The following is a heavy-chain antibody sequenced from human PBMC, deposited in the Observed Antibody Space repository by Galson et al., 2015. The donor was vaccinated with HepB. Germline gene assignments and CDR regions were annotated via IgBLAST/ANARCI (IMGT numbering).Heavy chain of an antibody. Sequence: ETLSLTCAVSGGSISSSNWWSWVRQPPGKGLEWIGEIYHSGSTNYNPSLKSRVTISVDKSKNQFSLKLSSVTAADTAVYYCARGGAFADSSSWIEYYYYYGMDVWGQGTTVTVSS. V-gene: IGHV4-4*02. CDR2: IYHSGST. D-gene: IGHD6-13*01. CDR1: GGSISSSNW. CDR3: ARGGAFADSSSWIEYYYYYGMDV. J-gene: IGHJ6*02.